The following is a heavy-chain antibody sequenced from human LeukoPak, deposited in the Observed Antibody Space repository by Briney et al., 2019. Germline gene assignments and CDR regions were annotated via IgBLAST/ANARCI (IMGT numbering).Heavy chain of an antibody. Sequence: GGSLRLSCAASGFTFSSYEMNWVRQAPGKGLEWVSYISSRGSTIYYADSVKGRFTISRDNAKNSLYLQMNSLRAEDTAVYYCASGLAGGQRDVRVDYWGQGTLVTVSS. D-gene: IGHD2-15*01. CDR2: ISSRGSTI. J-gene: IGHJ4*02. CDR3: ASGLAGGQRDVRVDY. CDR1: GFTFSSYE. V-gene: IGHV3-48*03.